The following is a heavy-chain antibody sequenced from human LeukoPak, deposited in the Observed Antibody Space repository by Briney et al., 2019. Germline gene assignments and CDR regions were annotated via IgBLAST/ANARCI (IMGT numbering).Heavy chain of an antibody. J-gene: IGHJ6*02. V-gene: IGHV1-69*02. Sequence: ASVKVSCKASGGTFSSYTISWVRQAPGQGLEWMGRIIPILGIANYAQKFQGRVTITADKSTSTAYMELSSLRSEDTAVYYCARGTSSSRGSNYYYGMDVWGQGTTVTVSS. CDR1: GGTFSSYT. CDR3: ARGTSSSRGSNYYYGMDV. D-gene: IGHD6-13*01. CDR2: IIPILGIA.